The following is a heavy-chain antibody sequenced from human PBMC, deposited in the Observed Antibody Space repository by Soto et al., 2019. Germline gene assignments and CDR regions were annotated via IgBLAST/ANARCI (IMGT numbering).Heavy chain of an antibody. D-gene: IGHD2-2*01. V-gene: IGHV1-18*01. J-gene: IGHJ4*02. CDR1: GYTFTHYG. CDR3: ALLPHCNSSSCYYFDY. CDR2: ISTYNGNT. Sequence: QVHLVQSGAEVKKPGASVKVSCKASGYTFTHYGLTWVRQAPGQGLDWVGWISTYNGNTNYAQNLQGRVTMTTDTSTSTAYMELGNLRSDDTPVYYCALLPHCNSSSCYYFDYWGQGTLVTVSS.